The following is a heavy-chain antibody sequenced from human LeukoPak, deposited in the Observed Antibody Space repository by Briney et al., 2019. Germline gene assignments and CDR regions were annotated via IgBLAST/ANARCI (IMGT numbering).Heavy chain of an antibody. CDR1: GDSVSSNSAA. D-gene: IGHD6-13*01. Sequence: SQTLSLTCAISGDSVSSNSAAWNWIRQSPSRGLEWLGRTYYRSKWYNDYAVSVKSRITINPDTSKNQFSLQLNSVTPEDTAVYYCARRYSSPQGGYYYYYGMDVWGKGTTVTVSS. V-gene: IGHV6-1*01. CDR3: ARRYSSPQGGYYYYYGMDV. CDR2: TYYRSKWYN. J-gene: IGHJ6*04.